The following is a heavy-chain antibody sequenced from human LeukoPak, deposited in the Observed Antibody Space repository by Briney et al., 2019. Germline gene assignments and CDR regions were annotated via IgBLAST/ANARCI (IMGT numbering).Heavy chain of an antibody. D-gene: IGHD3-10*01. Sequence: GGSLRLSCAGSGFTFNNHWMSWVRQAPGKGLECVANIKQDGSEKYYVDSVKGRFTISRDNAENSLYLQMNSLRAEDTAVYYCARVRGGTWYGMDVWGQGTTVTVS. V-gene: IGHV3-7*02. CDR2: IKQDGSEK. J-gene: IGHJ6*02. CDR3: ARVRGGTWYGMDV. CDR1: GFTFNNHW.